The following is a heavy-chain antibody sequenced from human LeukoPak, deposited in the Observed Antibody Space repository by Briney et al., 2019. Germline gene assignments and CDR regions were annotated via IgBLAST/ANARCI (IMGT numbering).Heavy chain of an antibody. CDR3: ARLGWATAPPDY. D-gene: IGHD5-12*01. V-gene: IGHV3-11*06. CDR2: ISSSSSYT. J-gene: IGHJ4*02. CDR1: GFTFSDYY. Sequence: GGSLRLSCAASGFTFSDYYMSWIRQAPGKGLEWVSYISSSSSYTNYADSVKGRFTISRDNAKNSLYLQMNSLRAEDTAVYYRARLGWATAPPDYWGQGTLVTVSS.